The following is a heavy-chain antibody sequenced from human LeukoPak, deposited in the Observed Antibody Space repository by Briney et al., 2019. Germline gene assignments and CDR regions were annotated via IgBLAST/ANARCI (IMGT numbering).Heavy chain of an antibody. Sequence: SETLSLTCTVSGGSISSYYWSWIRQPPGKGLEWIGYIYYSGSTNYNPSLKSRVTISVDTSKNQFSLKLSSVTAADTAVYYCARELSSSWNNWFDPWGQGTLVTVSS. J-gene: IGHJ5*02. CDR1: GGSISSYY. CDR2: IYYSGST. D-gene: IGHD6-13*01. CDR3: ARELSSSWNNWFDP. V-gene: IGHV4-59*01.